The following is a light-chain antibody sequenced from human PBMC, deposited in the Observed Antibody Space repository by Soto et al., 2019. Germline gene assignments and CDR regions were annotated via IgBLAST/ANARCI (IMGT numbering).Light chain of an antibody. Sequence: VLTQSPATLSSSPGERATLSCRASQNVNSRLAWYQHKPGQAPRLLIYQTSNRATGIPARFSGSDSGTDFILTISSLEPEDFAVYYCHQRQSWPRTFGQGTKVEIK. CDR1: QNVNSR. CDR2: QTS. J-gene: IGKJ1*01. CDR3: HQRQSWPRT. V-gene: IGKV3-11*01.